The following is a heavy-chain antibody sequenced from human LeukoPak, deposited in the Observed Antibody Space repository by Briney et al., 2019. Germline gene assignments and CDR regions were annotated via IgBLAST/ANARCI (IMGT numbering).Heavy chain of an antibody. CDR3: ARAISTVAGGGTFDY. Sequence: PSETLSLTCTVSGYSISSGYYWGWTRQPPGRGLEWIGSIYHSGSTYYNPSLKSRVTISVDTSKNQFSLKLSSVTAADTAVYYCARAISTVAGGGTFDYWGQGTLVTVSS. D-gene: IGHD6-19*01. CDR2: IYHSGST. J-gene: IGHJ4*02. V-gene: IGHV4-38-2*02. CDR1: GYSISSGYY.